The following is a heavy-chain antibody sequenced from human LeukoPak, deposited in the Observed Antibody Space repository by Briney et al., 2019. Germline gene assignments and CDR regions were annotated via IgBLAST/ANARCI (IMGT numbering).Heavy chain of an antibody. CDR1: GGSISSSSYY. Sequence: NTSETLSLTCTVSGGSISSSSYYWGWIRQPPGKGLEWIGSIYYSGSTYYNPSLKSRVTISVDTSKNQFSLKLSSVTAADTAVYYCASVPVLRYFDWAGDYWGQGTLVTVSS. CDR3: ASVPVLRYFDWAGDY. D-gene: IGHD3-9*01. J-gene: IGHJ4*02. CDR2: IYYSGST. V-gene: IGHV4-39*07.